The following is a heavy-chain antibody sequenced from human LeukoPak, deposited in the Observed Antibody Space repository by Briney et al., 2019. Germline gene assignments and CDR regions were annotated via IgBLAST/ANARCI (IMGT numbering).Heavy chain of an antibody. CDR3: AKGTSGIIAGGHDYYMDV. J-gene: IGHJ6*03. CDR2: IRYDGIAI. Sequence: GGSLRLSCAASGFTFSSFGMNWVRQAPGKGLEWVTFIRYDGIAIQYADSVKGRFTISRDNSKNAPYLQMISLRPEDTAVYFCAKGTSGIIAGGHDYYMDVWGKGTTVTISS. V-gene: IGHV3-30*02. CDR1: GFTFSSFG. D-gene: IGHD6-13*01.